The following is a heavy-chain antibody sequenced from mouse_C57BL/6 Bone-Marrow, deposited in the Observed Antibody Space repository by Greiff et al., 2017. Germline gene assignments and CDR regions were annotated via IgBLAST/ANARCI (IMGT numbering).Heavy chain of an antibody. D-gene: IGHD1-1*01. CDR2: IYPGSGST. Sequence: QVQLKQPGAELVKPGASVKMSCKASGYTFTSYWITWVKQRPGQGLEWIGDIYPGSGSTNYNEKFKSKATLTVDTSSSTAYMQLSSLTSEDSAVYDCARDYYGSSYWYFDVGGTGTTGTVSS. CDR1: GYTFTSYW. J-gene: IGHJ1*03. V-gene: IGHV1-55*01. CDR3: ARDYYGSSYWYFDV.